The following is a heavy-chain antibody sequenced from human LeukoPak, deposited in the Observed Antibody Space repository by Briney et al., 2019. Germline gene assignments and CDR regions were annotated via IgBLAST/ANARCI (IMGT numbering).Heavy chain of an antibody. Sequence: GGSLRLSCAASGFTFSSYAMSWVRQPPGKGLEGVSAISGSGGSTYYADSVKGRFTISRDNSKNTLYLQMNSLRAADTAVYYCAKPNNYDFWSGYYNPWDYWGQGPLVTVSS. D-gene: IGHD3-3*01. J-gene: IGHJ4*02. V-gene: IGHV3-23*01. CDR2: ISGSGGST. CDR3: AKPNNYDFWSGYYNPWDY. CDR1: GFTFSSYA.